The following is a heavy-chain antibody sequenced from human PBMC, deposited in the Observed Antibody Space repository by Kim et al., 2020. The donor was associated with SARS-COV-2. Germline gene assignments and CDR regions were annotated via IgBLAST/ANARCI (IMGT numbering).Heavy chain of an antibody. V-gene: IGHV1-2*06. CDR2: INPNSGGT. J-gene: IGHJ4*02. CDR3: ARFYYDSSGYYPLDY. D-gene: IGHD3-22*01. Sequence: ASVKVSCKASGYTFTGYYMHWVRQAPGQGLEWMGRINPNSGGTNYAQKFQGRVTMTRDTSISTAYMELSRLRSDDTAVYYCARFYYDSSGYYPLDYWGQGTLVTVSS. CDR1: GYTFTGYY.